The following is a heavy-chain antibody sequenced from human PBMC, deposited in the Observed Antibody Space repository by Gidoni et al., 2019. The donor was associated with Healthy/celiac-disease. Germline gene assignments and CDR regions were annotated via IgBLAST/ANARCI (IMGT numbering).Heavy chain of an antibody. CDR2: ISSNGGIT. CDR1: GFTCSSYA. CDR3: VKDGWPTSFDY. J-gene: IGHJ4*02. D-gene: IGHD2-15*01. Sequence: EVQLVESGGGLVQPGWAMRLCCCAAGFTCSSYAMHWVRQSPGKGLEYVSAISSNGGITYYADSVKGRFTISRDNSKNTLYLQRSSLRAEDTAVYYCVKDGWPTSFDYWGQGTLVTVSS. V-gene: IGHV3-64D*06.